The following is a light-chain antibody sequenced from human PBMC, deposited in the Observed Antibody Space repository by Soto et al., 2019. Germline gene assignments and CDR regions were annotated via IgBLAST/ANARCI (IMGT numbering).Light chain of an antibody. J-gene: IGKJ4*01. V-gene: IGKV1-27*01. CDR3: QKYNSAPLN. CDR2: AAS. CDR1: QGISNY. Sequence: DIQMTQSPSSLSASVGDRVTITCRASQGISNYLAWYQQKPGKVPKLLICAASTLKSGVPSRFSGSVSGTDFTLTISSLHPEDVATYYCQKYNSAPLNFGGGTKVEIK.